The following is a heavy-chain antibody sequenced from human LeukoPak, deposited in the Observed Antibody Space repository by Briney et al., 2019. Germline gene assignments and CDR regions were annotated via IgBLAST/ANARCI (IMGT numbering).Heavy chain of an antibody. J-gene: IGHJ4*02. V-gene: IGHV4-4*02. Sequence: SETLSLTCAVSGGSISSSNWWSWARQPPGKGLEWIGEIYHSGSTNYNPSLKSRVTISVDKSKNQFSLKLSSVTAADTAVYYCARDLYYYDSSGPGGYWGQGTLVTVSS. CDR1: GGSISSSNW. CDR3: ARDLYYYDSSGPGGY. CDR2: IYHSGST. D-gene: IGHD3-22*01.